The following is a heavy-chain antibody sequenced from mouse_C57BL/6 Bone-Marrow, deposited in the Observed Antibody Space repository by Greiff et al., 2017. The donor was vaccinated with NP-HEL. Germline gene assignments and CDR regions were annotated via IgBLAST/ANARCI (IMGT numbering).Heavy chain of an antibody. CDR3: TRLEEGDAGRYRTAMDY. CDR2: VYPGSGSI. CDR1: GYTFTEYT. V-gene: IGHV1-62-2*01. Sequence: QVQLKESGAELVKPGASVKLSCKASGYTFTEYTIHWVKQRSGQGLEWIGWVYPGSGSIKYNENFKDKATLTADKSTSTVYMELSRLTADDSAVYFCTRLEEGDAGRYRTAMDYWGQGTSVTVSS. J-gene: IGHJ4*01. D-gene: IGHD1-1*01.